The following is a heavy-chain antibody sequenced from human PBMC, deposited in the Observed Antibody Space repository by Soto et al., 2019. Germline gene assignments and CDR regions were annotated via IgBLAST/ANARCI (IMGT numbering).Heavy chain of an antibody. CDR2: IYYSGST. V-gene: IGHV4-31*03. Sequence: SETLSLTCTVSGGSISSGGYYWSWIRQHPGKGLEWIGYIYYSGSTYYNPSLKSRVTISVDTSKNQFSLKLSSVTAADTAVYYCASTTVTAHYFDYWGQGTLVTVSS. CDR1: GGSISSGGYY. CDR3: ASTTVTAHYFDY. D-gene: IGHD4-17*01. J-gene: IGHJ4*02.